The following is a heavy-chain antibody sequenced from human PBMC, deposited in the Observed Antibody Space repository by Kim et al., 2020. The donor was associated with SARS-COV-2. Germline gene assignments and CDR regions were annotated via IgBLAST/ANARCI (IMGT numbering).Heavy chain of an antibody. J-gene: IGHJ4*02. D-gene: IGHD6-13*01. CDR3: AKSGYSSYFDY. CDR2: ISWNSGSI. Sequence: GGSLRLSCAASGFTFDDYAMHWVRQAPGKGLEWVSGISWNSGSIGYADSVKGRFTISRDNAKNSLYLQMNSLRAEDTALYYCAKSGYSSYFDYWGQGTL. CDR1: GFTFDDYA. V-gene: IGHV3-9*01.